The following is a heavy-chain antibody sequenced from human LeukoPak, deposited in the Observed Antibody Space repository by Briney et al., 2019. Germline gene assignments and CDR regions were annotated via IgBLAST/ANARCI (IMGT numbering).Heavy chain of an antibody. Sequence: GGSLRLSCAASGFTVSGNYMSWVRQAPGKGLECVSVIYSGGTTYYADSVKGRFTISRDNSKNTLYLQMNTLRAEDTAVYHCARGAGSGSYYYFDDWGQGTLVTVSS. V-gene: IGHV3-53*01. J-gene: IGHJ4*02. CDR1: GFTVSGNY. CDR3: ARGAGSGSYYYFDD. CDR2: IYSGGTT. D-gene: IGHD3-10*01.